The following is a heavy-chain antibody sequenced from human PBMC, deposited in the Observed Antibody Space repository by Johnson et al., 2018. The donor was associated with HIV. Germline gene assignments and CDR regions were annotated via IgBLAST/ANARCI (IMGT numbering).Heavy chain of an antibody. CDR3: ARGRKDMEAADGLDNDGFDM. J-gene: IGHJ3*02. Sequence: VQLVESGGGLVKPGGSLRLSCAASGFTFSDYYMSWIRQAPGKGLEWVSYISSSGGTIYYADSVRGRFTISRNNAKNSLYLQMNSLRAEDTAVYYCARGRKDMEAADGLDNDGFDMWGQGTLVTVSS. CDR1: GFTFSDYY. CDR2: ISSSGGTI. V-gene: IGHV3-11*04. D-gene: IGHD6-13*01.